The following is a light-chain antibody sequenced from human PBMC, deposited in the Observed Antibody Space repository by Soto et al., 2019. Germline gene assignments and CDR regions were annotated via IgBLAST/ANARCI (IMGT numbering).Light chain of an antibody. CDR2: AAS. J-gene: IGKJ4*01. V-gene: IGKV1-39*01. CDR1: QSISSY. Sequence: DIQMTQSPSSLSASVGDRVTITCRASQSISSYLNWYQQKPGKAPKLLIYAASSLQSGVPSRFSGSGSGTDFTLTISSLHPEDFATYYCLQSYSTPALTFGGETKVAIK. CDR3: LQSYSTPALT.